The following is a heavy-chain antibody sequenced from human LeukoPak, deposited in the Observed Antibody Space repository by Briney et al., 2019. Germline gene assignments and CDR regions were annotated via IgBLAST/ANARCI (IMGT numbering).Heavy chain of an antibody. CDR3: AKRGSGWYDFDY. CDR2: IIGSGGST. V-gene: IGHV3-23*01. CDR1: GFTFSSYS. D-gene: IGHD6-19*01. Sequence: TGGSLRLSCAASGFTFSSYSMNWVRQAPGKGLEWVSAIIGSGGSTNYAESVRGRFTISRDNSKNTLYLQMNSVRAEDTAVYYCAKRGSGWYDFDYWGQGTLVTVSS. J-gene: IGHJ4*02.